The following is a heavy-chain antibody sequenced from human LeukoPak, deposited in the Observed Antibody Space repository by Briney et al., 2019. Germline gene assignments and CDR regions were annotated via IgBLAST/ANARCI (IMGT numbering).Heavy chain of an antibody. V-gene: IGHV1-69*05. CDR2: IIPIFGTA. D-gene: IGHD2-2*01. CDR1: GGTFSSYA. J-gene: IGHJ1*01. Sequence: SVKVSWKASGGTFSSYAMSWVRQAPGQGLEWMGGIIPIFGTANYAQKFQGRVTITTDESTSTAYMELSSLGSEDTAVYYCATPPLGYCSSTSCLEYFQHWGQGTLVTVSS. CDR3: ATPPLGYCSSTSCLEYFQH.